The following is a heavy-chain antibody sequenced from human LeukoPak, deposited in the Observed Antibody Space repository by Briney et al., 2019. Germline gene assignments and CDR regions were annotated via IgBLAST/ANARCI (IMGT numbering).Heavy chain of an antibody. CDR1: GFTFSSYE. Sequence: GGSLRLSCAASGFTFSSYEMNWVRQAPGKGLEWVSYISSSGSTIYYADSVKGRFTISRDNSKNTLSLQMNSLRPDDTAVYYCTKMRSAGFYYYGMDVWGQGTTVTASS. V-gene: IGHV3-48*03. CDR2: ISSSGSTI. D-gene: IGHD1-26*01. J-gene: IGHJ6*02. CDR3: TKMRSAGFYYYGMDV.